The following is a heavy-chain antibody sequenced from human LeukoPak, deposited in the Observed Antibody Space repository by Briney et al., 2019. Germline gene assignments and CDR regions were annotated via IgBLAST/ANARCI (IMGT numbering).Heavy chain of an antibody. CDR2: ISSSSSYI. Sequence: GGSLRLSCAASGFTFSSYSMNWVRQAPGKGLEWVSSISSSSSYIYYADSVKGRFTISRDNAKNSLYLQMNSLGAEDTAVYYCARGGLYSYGGFDYWGQGTLVTVSS. CDR1: GFTFSSYS. J-gene: IGHJ4*02. V-gene: IGHV3-21*01. D-gene: IGHD5-18*01. CDR3: ARGGLYSYGGFDY.